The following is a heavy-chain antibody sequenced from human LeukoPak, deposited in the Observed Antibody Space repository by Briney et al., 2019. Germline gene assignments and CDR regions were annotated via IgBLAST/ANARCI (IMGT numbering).Heavy chain of an antibody. D-gene: IGHD2-21*02. CDR2: INPSGGST. V-gene: IGHV1-46*01. J-gene: IGHJ5*02. CDR3: AKGYCGGDCYSPYNWFDP. CDR1: GYTFTSYY. Sequence: ASVKVSCKASGYTFTSYYMHWVRQAPGQGLEWMGIINPSGGSTSYAQKFQGRVTMTRDTSTSTVYMELSSLRSEDTALYYCAKGYCGGDCYSPYNWFDPWGQGTLVTVSS.